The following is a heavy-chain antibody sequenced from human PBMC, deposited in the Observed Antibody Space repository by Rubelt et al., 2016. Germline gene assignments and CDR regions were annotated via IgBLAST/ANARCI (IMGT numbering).Heavy chain of an antibody. CDR2: ISSGSSAI. Sequence: EVLLVESGGGLVQPGGSLRLSCAASGFGFSDYNMKWVRQAPGKGLEWISYISSGSSAIFYADSVKSRFAVSSDTADNSLYLQMNSLGAEDTAMYYCARGIVAATYVVDYWGQGTLVTVSS. CDR1: GFGFSDYN. D-gene: IGHD1-26*01. J-gene: IGHJ4*02. CDR3: ARGIVAATYVVDY. V-gene: IGHV3-48*04.